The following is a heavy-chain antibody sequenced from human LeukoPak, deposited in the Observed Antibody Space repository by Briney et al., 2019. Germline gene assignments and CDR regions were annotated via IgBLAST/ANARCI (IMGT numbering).Heavy chain of an antibody. D-gene: IGHD3-10*01. CDR1: GFTFSNAW. Sequence: GGSLRLSCAASGFTFSNAWMSWVRQAPGKGLEWVGFIRSKAYGGTTEYAASVKGRFTISRDDSKSIAYLQMNSLKTEDTAVYYCTREPQLWFGELEGLLYIWGQGTMVTVSS. CDR2: IRSKAYGGTT. CDR3: TREPQLWFGELEGLLYI. J-gene: IGHJ3*02. V-gene: IGHV3-49*04.